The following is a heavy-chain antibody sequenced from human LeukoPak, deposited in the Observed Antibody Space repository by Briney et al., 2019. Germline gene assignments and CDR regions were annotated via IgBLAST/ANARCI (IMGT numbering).Heavy chain of an antibody. Sequence: SETLSLTSAVYGGSFSGYYWSWIRQPPGKGLEWIGEINHSGSTNYNPSLKSRVTISVDTSKNQFSLKLSSVTAADTAVYYCARNGTDRAFDIWGQGTMVTVSS. CDR3: ARNGTDRAFDI. V-gene: IGHV4-34*01. CDR1: GGSFSGYY. CDR2: INHSGST. D-gene: IGHD1-1*01. J-gene: IGHJ3*02.